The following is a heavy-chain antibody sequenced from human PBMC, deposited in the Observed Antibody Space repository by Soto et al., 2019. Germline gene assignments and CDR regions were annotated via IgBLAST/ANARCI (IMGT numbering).Heavy chain of an antibody. J-gene: IGHJ6*02. CDR3: ATSVGIATTGEDGMDV. CDR2: IIPILTTP. V-gene: IGHV1-69*13. D-gene: IGHD2-8*02. CDR1: GGTFSIYG. Sequence: SVKVSCKASGGTFSIYGFSWVRQAPGQGPEWIGGIIPILTTPNYAQKFHGRVTIVADESTTTVYMELSSLKSEDTAVYYCATSVGIATTGEDGMDVWGQGTSVTVS.